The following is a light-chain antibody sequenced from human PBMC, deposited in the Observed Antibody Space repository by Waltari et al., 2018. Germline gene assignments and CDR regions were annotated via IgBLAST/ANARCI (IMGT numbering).Light chain of an antibody. CDR2: EAS. CDR3: CSYAGSSNWV. V-gene: IGLV2-23*01. Sequence: QSALTRPPSVSGSPGHSITLSCTGTSSNVGSDNLVSLYQQHPRKAPKLMIYEASKRPSGVSNRFSGSKSGNTASLTISGLQAEDEADYYCCSYAGSSNWVFGGGTKLTVL. J-gene: IGLJ3*02. CDR1: SSNVGSDNL.